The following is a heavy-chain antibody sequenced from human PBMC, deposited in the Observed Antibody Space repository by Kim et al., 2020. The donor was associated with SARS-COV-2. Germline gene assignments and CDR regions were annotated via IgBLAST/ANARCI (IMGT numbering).Heavy chain of an antibody. V-gene: IGHV4-59*01. CDR3: ARATVATPGGYYYGMDV. CDR2: IYYSGST. J-gene: IGHJ6*02. Sequence: SETLSLTCTVSGGSISSYYWSWIRQPPGKGLEWIGYIYYSGSTNYNPSLKSRVTISVDTSKNQFSLKLNSVTAADTAVYYCARATVATPGGYYYGMDVWGQGTTVTVSS. CDR1: GGSISSYY. D-gene: IGHD4-4*01.